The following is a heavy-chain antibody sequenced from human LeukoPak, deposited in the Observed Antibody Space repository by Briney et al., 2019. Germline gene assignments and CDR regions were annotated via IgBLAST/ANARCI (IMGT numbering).Heavy chain of an antibody. V-gene: IGHV3-23*01. J-gene: IGHJ4*02. CDR1: GFTFSSYW. Sequence: GGSLRLSCAASGFTFSSYWMNWVRQAPGKGLEWVSTISGSTGSTYYADSVRGRFTISRDNSKNTLYLQMNSLRAEDTAIYYCAKRWDYGYFDYWGQGTLVTVSS. D-gene: IGHD4-17*01. CDR3: AKRWDYGYFDY. CDR2: ISGSTGST.